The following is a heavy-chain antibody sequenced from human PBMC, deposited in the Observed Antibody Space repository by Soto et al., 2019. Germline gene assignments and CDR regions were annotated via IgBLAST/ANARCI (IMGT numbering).Heavy chain of an antibody. D-gene: IGHD3-10*01. J-gene: IGHJ4*02. CDR1: GYASLSYA. CDR2: INAGVDGT. CDR3: AREVPGVTSFDY. V-gene: IGHV1-3*01. Sequence: QVQLVQSGPEMMQPGASVKVSCKASGYASLSYAMHWVRQVHGQVYEWLGWINAGVDGTMYSERFQGRVRITRDTSANTVYMELNALTSEDTAVYYCAREVPGVTSFDYWCQGTLVMVSS.